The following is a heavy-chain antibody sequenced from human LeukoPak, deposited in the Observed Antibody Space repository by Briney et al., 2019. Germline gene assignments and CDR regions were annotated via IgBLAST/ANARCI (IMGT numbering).Heavy chain of an antibody. D-gene: IGHD3-22*01. Sequence: GASVKVSCKASGYTFTGYYMHWVRQAPGQGLEWMGWINPNSGGTNYAQKFQGRVTMTRDTSISTAYIELSRLRSDDTAVYYCARERYYDSSGYTPDWGQGTLVTVSS. CDR3: ARERYYDSSGYTPD. J-gene: IGHJ4*02. CDR1: GYTFTGYY. CDR2: INPNSGGT. V-gene: IGHV1-2*02.